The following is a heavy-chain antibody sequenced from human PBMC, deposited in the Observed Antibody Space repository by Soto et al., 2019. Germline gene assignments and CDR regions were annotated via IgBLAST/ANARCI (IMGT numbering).Heavy chain of an antibody. CDR3: ATLAGSYSSSWTRLSFDY. CDR1: GGSISSYY. V-gene: IGHV4-59*01. CDR2: IYYSGST. D-gene: IGHD6-13*01. J-gene: IGHJ4*02. Sequence: PSETLSLTCTVSGGSISSYYWSWIRQPPGKGLEWIGYIYYSGSTNYNPSLKSRVTISVDTSKNQFSLKLSSVTAEDTAVYYCATLAGSYSSSWTRLSFDYWGQGTLVTVSS.